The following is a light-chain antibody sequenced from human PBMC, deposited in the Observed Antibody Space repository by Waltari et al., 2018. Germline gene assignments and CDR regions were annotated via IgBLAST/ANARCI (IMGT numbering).Light chain of an antibody. V-gene: IGKV3-15*01. CDR2: GAS. J-gene: IGKJ4*01. Sequence: EIVITQSPASLSVSPGERATLSCTASQTVTNDLAWYQQKPGQAPKLLIFGASTMATGVPARFSGSGSGTEFTLTIGSVQSEDFAVYYCQQYSDWIAFGGGTKVDLK. CDR3: QQYSDWIA. CDR1: QTVTND.